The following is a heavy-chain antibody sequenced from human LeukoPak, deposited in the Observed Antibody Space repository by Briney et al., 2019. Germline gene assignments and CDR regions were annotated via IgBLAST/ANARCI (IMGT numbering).Heavy chain of an antibody. CDR2: ISAYNGNT. D-gene: IGHD2-2*02. V-gene: IGHV1-18*01. Sequence: ASVKVSCTSSGYTFTSNGISWVRQAPGQGLEWMGWISAYNGNTNYAQKLQGRVTMTTDTSTSTADMELRSLRSDDTAVYYCARSRGPYCSSTSCYSVDIVATDYHYWGQGTLVTVSS. J-gene: IGHJ4*02. CDR1: GYTFTSNG. CDR3: ARSRGPYCSSTSCYSVDIVATDYHY.